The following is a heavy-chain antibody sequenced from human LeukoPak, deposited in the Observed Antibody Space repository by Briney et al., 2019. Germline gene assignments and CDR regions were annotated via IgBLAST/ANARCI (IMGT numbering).Heavy chain of an antibody. Sequence: PSETLSLTCTVSGGSISSYYWSWIRQPPGKGLEWIGYIYYSGSTNYNPSLKSRVTISVDTSKNQFSLKLSSVTAADTAVYYCARAGRGLYVWGSYRPHPLDHFDYWGQGTLVTVSS. J-gene: IGHJ4*02. CDR2: IYYSGST. V-gene: IGHV4-59*01. D-gene: IGHD3-16*02. CDR3: ARAGRGLYVWGSYRPHPLDHFDY. CDR1: GGSISSYY.